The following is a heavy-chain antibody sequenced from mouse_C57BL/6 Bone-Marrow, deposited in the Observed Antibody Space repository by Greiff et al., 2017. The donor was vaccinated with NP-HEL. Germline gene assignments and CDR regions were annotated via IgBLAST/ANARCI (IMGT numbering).Heavy chain of an antibody. CDR3: AREGLSGSSYFDY. CDR1: GYTFTSYW. J-gene: IGHJ2*01. Sequence: QVQLQQPGAELVKPGASVKMSCKASGYTFTSYWITWVKQRPGQGLEWIGDIYPGSGSTNYNEKFKSQGTLTVAPSSSTAYLQLSSLTSEDSAVYYCAREGLSGSSYFDYWGQGTTLTVSS. CDR2: IYPGSGST. D-gene: IGHD1-1*01. V-gene: IGHV1-55*01.